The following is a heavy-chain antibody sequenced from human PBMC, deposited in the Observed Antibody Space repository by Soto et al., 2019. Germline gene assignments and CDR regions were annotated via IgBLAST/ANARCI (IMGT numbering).Heavy chain of an antibody. J-gene: IGHJ4*02. D-gene: IGHD2-8*02. Sequence: QVQLVESGGGVVQPGRSLRLSCAASGFTFSQHDMHWVRQAPGKGLEWVAVIWFDGSNENYADSVKGRFSISRDSFNNTLYLQMNSLRAEDTAVYYCAGEGFLGTGGLDYWGQGSLVTVSS. CDR2: IWFDGSNE. CDR3: AGEGFLGTGGLDY. CDR1: GFTFSQHD. V-gene: IGHV3-33*01.